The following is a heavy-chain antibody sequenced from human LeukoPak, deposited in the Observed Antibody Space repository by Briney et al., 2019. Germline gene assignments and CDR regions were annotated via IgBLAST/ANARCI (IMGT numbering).Heavy chain of an antibody. D-gene: IGHD6-13*01. Sequence: PGGSLRLSCAASGFTFSSYAMHWVRQAPGKGLVWVAVISYDGSNKYYADSVKGRFTISRDNSKNTLYLQMNSLRAEDTAVYYCARALGIAAAGTGWFDPWGQGTLVTVSS. CDR3: ARALGIAAAGTGWFDP. CDR2: ISYDGSNK. V-gene: IGHV3-30-3*01. J-gene: IGHJ5*02. CDR1: GFTFSSYA.